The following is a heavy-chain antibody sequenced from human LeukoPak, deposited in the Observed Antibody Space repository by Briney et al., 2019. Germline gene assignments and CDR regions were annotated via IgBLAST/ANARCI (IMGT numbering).Heavy chain of an antibody. V-gene: IGHV5-51*01. CDR2: IYPGDSDT. CDR3: ALPTGGDTALWFLY. J-gene: IGHJ4*02. CDR1: GYSFTNYW. Sequence: GESLKISCKGSGYSFTNYWIGWVRQMPGKGLEGRGIIYPGDSDTRYSPSFQGQVTISADKSVNTAYLQWSSLKASDTAMYYCALPTGGDTALWFLYWGQGTLVTVSS. D-gene: IGHD5-18*01.